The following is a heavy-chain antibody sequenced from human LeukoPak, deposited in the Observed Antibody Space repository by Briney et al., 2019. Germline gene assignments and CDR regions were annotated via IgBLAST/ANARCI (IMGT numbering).Heavy chain of an antibody. V-gene: IGHV1-2*02. CDR2: INPNSGGT. D-gene: IGHD6-19*01. Sequence: ASVKVSCKASGYTFTGYYMHWVRQAPGQGLEWMGWINPNSGGTNYAQKFQGRFTMTRDTSISTAYMELSRLRSDDTAVYYCARDLLRASRAQWLGRYGMDVWGQGTTVTVSS. CDR3: ARDLLRASRAQWLGRYGMDV. CDR1: GYTFTGYY. J-gene: IGHJ6*02.